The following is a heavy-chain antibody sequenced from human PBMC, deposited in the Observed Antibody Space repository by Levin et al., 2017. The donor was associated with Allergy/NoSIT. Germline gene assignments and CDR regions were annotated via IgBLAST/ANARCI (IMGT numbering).Heavy chain of an antibody. CDR2: IIPIFGTA. D-gene: IGHD2-15*01. CDR1: GGTFSSYA. J-gene: IGHJ4*02. Sequence: SVKVSCKASGGTFSSYAISWVRQAPGQGLEWMGGIIPIFGTANYAQKFQGRVTITADESTSTAYMELSSLRSEDTAVYYCARGGIVVVVAADYYFDYWGQGTLVTVSS. CDR3: ARGGIVVVVAADYYFDY. V-gene: IGHV1-69*13.